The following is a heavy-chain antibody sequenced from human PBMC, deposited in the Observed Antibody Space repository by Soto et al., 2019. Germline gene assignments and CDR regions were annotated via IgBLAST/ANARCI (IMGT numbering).Heavy chain of an antibody. J-gene: IGHJ6*03. CDR3: AIGVRDGSGSFYYYMDV. CDR2: INPNSGGT. D-gene: IGHD3-10*01. V-gene: IGHV1-2*04. Sequence: ASVKVSCKASGYTFTGYYMHWVRQAPGQGLEWMGWINPNSGGTNYAQKFQGWVTMTRDTSISTAYMELSRLRSDDTAVYFCAIGVRDGSGSFYYYMDVWGKGTTVTVSS. CDR1: GYTFTGYY.